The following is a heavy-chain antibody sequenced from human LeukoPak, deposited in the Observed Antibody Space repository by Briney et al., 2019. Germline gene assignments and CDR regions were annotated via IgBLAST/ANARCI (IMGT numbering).Heavy chain of an antibody. CDR1: GSTFSSYS. V-gene: IGHV3-21*01. Sequence: SGGSLRLSCAASGSTFSSYSMNWVRQAPGKGLEWVSSISSSSSYIYYADSVKGRFTISRDNAKNSLYLQMNSLRAEDTAVYYCARSPVDYYFDYWGQGTLVTVSS. CDR3: ARSPVDYYFDY. J-gene: IGHJ4*02. D-gene: IGHD3/OR15-3a*01. CDR2: ISSSSSYI.